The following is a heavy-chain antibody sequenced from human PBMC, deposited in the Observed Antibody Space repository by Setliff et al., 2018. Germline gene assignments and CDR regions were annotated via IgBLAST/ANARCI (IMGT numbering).Heavy chain of an antibody. Sequence: GGSLRLSCAASGFSFSTYTMHWVRQAPGKGLEWVAVIGGDGVTTYYADAVKGRSTISRDNSRNTLSLQLNSLRPDDTAIYHCANYEQRPRNLDYWGQGTLVTVSS. CDR1: GFSFSTYT. V-gene: IGHV3-30-3*01. D-gene: IGHD3-3*01. CDR2: IGGDGVTT. J-gene: IGHJ4*02. CDR3: ANYEQRPRNLDY.